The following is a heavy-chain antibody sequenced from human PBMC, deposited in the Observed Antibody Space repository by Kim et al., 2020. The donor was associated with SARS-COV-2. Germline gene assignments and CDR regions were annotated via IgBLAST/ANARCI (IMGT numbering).Heavy chain of an antibody. CDR3: KGGGSGSNYYYYGMDV. J-gene: IGHJ6*02. CDR2: IKSKTDGGTT. D-gene: IGHD3-10*01. CDR1: GFTFSNAW. V-gene: IGHV3-15*01. Sequence: GGSLRLSCAASGFTFSNAWMSWVRQAPGKGLEWVGRIKSKTDGGTTDYAAPVKGRFTISRDDSKNTLYLQMNSLKTEDTAVYYCKGGGSGSNYYYYGMDVWGQGTTVTVSS.